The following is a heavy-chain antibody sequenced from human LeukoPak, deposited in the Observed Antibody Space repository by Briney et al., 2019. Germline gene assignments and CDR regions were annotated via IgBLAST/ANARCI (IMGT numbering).Heavy chain of an antibody. Sequence: SETLSLTCAVYGGSFGGYYWSWIRQPPGKGLEWIGEINHSGSTNYNPSLKSRVTISVDTSKNQFSLKLSSVTAADTAVYYCVRDNKRTPVSTTWFDPWGQGTLVTVSS. CDR1: GGSFGGYY. J-gene: IGHJ5*02. D-gene: IGHD4-17*01. CDR3: VRDNKRTPVSTTWFDP. CDR2: INHSGST. V-gene: IGHV4-34*01.